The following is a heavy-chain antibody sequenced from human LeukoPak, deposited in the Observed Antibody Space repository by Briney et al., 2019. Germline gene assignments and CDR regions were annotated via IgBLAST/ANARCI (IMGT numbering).Heavy chain of an antibody. CDR1: QFTFSIYG. Sequence: GRSLRLSCVASQFTFSIYGMHWVRQAPGKGLEWVAVIPYDGSKTYYADSVKGRFTISRDNSKNTLYLQMNSLRAEDTAVYYCASPGGYDFWSGPFDYWGQGTLVTVSS. CDR2: IPYDGSKT. D-gene: IGHD3-3*01. V-gene: IGHV3-30*03. J-gene: IGHJ4*02. CDR3: ASPGGYDFWSGPFDY.